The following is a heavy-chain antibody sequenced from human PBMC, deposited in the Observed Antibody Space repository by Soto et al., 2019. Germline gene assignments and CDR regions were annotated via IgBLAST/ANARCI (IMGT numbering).Heavy chain of an antibody. J-gene: IGHJ6*02. CDR2: IGSGGDT. CDR3: TRETPPTGMEV. Sequence: EVQLVESGGGLVQPGGSLRLSCAASGFTLSSYDIHWVRQATGEGLAWVSGIGSGGDTHYADSVKGRFIISREDGKNSLYLQMNHLRGGDTAVYYCTRETPPTGMEVWGQGATVTVSS. D-gene: IGHD2-15*01. CDR1: GFTLSSYD. V-gene: IGHV3-13*01.